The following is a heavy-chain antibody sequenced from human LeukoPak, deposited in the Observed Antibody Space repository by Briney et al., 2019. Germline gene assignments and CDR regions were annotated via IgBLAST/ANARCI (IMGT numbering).Heavy chain of an antibody. J-gene: IGHJ4*02. CDR2: INYSGKL. CDR3: ARDFGDWRTDY. CDR1: GGSISSRTHY. Sequence: SETVSLTCSVSGGSISSRTHYWAWLRQPPGKGLEGFGSINYSGKLTYNPSLKSRVTVSIDTSKNQFSLTLSSVTAADTAVYYCARDFGDWRTDYWGQGTLVTVSS. V-gene: IGHV4-39*07. D-gene: IGHD2-21*02.